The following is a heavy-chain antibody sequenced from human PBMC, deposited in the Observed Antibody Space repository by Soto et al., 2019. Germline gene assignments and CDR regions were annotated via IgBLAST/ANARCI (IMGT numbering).Heavy chain of an antibody. CDR3: ATSMGHTLNP. D-gene: IGHD3-16*01. CDR1: GFTFSSHW. Sequence: EVQVVESGGGLVQPGGSLRLSCAASGFTFSSHWMTWVRQVPGKGLEWVANINQDGSDQYYVDSVKGRFTISRDNAKNSLILHMNGIGVEDAAVYYCATSMGHTLNPWGQGTLVTVSS. CDR2: INQDGSDQ. V-gene: IGHV3-7*01. J-gene: IGHJ5*02.